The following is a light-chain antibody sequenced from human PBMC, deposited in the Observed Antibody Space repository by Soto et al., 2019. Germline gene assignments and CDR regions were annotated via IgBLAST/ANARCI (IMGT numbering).Light chain of an antibody. CDR3: QQRFTTPLT. J-gene: IGKJ4*01. Sequence: QMTQSPSSLSASVGDRVTITCRASQRISNYLNWYQQKPGTAPKLLMFAASSLQSGVPSRFSGNGSGTDLTITISDLQADDFETYYCQQRFTTPLTFGGGTKVDIK. V-gene: IGKV1-39*01. CDR2: AAS. CDR1: QRISNY.